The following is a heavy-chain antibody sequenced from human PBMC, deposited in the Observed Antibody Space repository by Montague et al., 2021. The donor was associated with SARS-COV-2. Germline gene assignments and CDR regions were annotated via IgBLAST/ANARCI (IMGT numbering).Heavy chain of an antibody. J-gene: IGHJ5*02. CDR1: GFTFSSYS. V-gene: IGHV3-48*02. Sequence: SLRLSCAASGFTFSSYSMNWVRQAPGKGLEWVSSISSSSSTIYYADSVKGRFTISRDNAKNSLYLQMNSLRDEDTAVYYCARVGRGSTYYYDSSGEIDHWGQGTLVTVSS. CDR2: ISSSSSTI. CDR3: ARVGRGSTYYYDSSGEIDH. D-gene: IGHD3-22*01.